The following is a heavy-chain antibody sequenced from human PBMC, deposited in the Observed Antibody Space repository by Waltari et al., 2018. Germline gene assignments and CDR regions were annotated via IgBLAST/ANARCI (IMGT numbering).Heavy chain of an antibody. D-gene: IGHD3-3*01. J-gene: IGHJ5*02. Sequence: QVQLQESGPGLVKPSQTLSLTCTVSGGSISSGDYYWSWIRQPPGKGLEWIGYIYYSVGTYYNPSLKSRVTISVDTSKTQFSRKLSSVTAADTAVYYCARGGGFWSGYYTGNWFDPWGQGTLVTVSS. V-gene: IGHV4-30-4*08. CDR3: ARGGGFWSGYYTGNWFDP. CDR2: IYYSVGT. CDR1: GGSISSGDYY.